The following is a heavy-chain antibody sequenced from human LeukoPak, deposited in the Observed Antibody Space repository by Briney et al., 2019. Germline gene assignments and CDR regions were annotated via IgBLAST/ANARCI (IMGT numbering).Heavy chain of an antibody. D-gene: IGHD3-22*01. Sequence: SETLFLTCTVSGGSISSYYWSWIRQPPGKGLEWIGYIYYSGSTNYNPSLKSRVTISVDTSKNQFSLKLSSVTAADTAVYYCARDATLYDSSGYYRRGDYYFDYWGQGTLVTVSS. CDR1: GGSISSYY. CDR3: ARDATLYDSSGYYRRGDYYFDY. J-gene: IGHJ4*02. V-gene: IGHV4-59*01. CDR2: IYYSGST.